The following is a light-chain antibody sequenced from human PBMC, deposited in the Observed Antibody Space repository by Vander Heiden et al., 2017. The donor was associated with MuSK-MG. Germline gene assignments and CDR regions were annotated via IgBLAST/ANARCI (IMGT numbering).Light chain of an antibody. V-gene: IGLV2-14*01. J-gene: IGLJ1*01. CDR1: TSDVGGYDY. CDR3: SSDTSSTTLDV. Sequence: QSALTQPASVSGSPGQSITISCTGTTSDVGGYDYVSWYQQHPGSAPNLMIYDVSYRPSGVPNRFSGSKSGNTASLTIAGLQAEDEADYYCSSDTSSTTLDVFGTRTKVTVL. CDR2: DVS.